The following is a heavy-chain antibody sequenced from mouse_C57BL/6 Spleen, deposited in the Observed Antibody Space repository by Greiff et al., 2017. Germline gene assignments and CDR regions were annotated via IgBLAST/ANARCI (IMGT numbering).Heavy chain of an antibody. D-gene: IGHD2-5*01. V-gene: IGHV2-2*01. CDR1: GFSLTSYG. CDR3: ASSYYSNPAWFAY. Sequence: VQLVESGPGLVQPSQSLSITCTVSGFSLTSYGVHWVRQSPGKGLEWLGVIWSGGSTDYNAAFISRLSISKDNSTSQVFFKMNSLQAADTAIYDCASSYYSNPAWFAYWGQGTLVTVSA. CDR2: IWSGGST. J-gene: IGHJ3*01.